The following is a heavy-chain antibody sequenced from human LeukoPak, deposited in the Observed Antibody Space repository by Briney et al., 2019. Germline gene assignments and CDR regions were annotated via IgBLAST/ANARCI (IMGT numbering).Heavy chain of an antibody. CDR1: GFIFSSYS. Sequence: GGSLRLSCAASGFIFSSYSMNWVRQAPGKGLEWVSSISSSSTYISYADSVKGRFTISRDNAKSSLYLQMNSLRAEDTAVYSCARDYYDSSGSFDYWGQGTLVTASS. V-gene: IGHV3-21*01. J-gene: IGHJ4*02. CDR2: ISSSSTYI. CDR3: ARDYYDSSGSFDY. D-gene: IGHD3-22*01.